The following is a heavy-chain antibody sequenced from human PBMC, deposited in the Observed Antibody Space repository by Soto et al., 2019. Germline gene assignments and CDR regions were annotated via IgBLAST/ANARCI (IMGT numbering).Heavy chain of an antibody. CDR1: GFTFSSYG. J-gene: IGHJ4*02. CDR2: IWYDGSNK. CDR3: ARDPYGDLPFDY. Sequence: QVQLVESGGGVVQPGRSLRLSCAASGFTFSSYGMHWVRQAPGKGLEWVAVIWYDGSNKYYADSVKGRFTISRDNSKNTLYLQMNSLRAEDTAVYYGARDPYGDLPFDYWGQGTLVTVSS. V-gene: IGHV3-33*01. D-gene: IGHD4-17*01.